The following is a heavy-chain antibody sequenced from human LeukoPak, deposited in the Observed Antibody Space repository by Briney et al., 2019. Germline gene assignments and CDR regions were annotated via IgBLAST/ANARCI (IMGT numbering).Heavy chain of an antibody. V-gene: IGHV3-30-3*01. CDR1: GFTFSSYA. CDR3: AGAPMTTMSPGLDY. Sequence: PGGSLRLSCAASGFTFSSYAMHWVRQAPGKGLEGVAVISYDGSNKYYADSVKGRFTISRDNSKNTLYLQMNSLRAEDTAVYYCAGAPMTTMSPGLDYWGQGTLVTVSS. CDR2: ISYDGSNK. J-gene: IGHJ4*02. D-gene: IGHD4-17*01.